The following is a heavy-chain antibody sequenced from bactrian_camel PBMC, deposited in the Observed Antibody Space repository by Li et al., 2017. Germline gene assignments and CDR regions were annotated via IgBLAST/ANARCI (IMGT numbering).Heavy chain of an antibody. D-gene: IGHD4*01. J-gene: IGHJ4*01. V-gene: IGHV3S55*01. CDR3: SLAHQVGGTWFAATNY. Sequence: HVQLVESGGGSVQAGGSLRLACAASGYTYLPRCMGWFRQAAGKEREGVASINRDGYTTYADSVKGRFTVSRDNAENTLYLQLNSLKTEDTAMYYCSLAHQVGGTWFAATNYWGQGTQVTVS. CDR1: GYTYLPRC. CDR2: INRDGYT.